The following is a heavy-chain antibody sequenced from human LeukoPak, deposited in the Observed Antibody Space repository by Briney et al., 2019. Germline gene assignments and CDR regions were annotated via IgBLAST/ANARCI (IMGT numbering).Heavy chain of an antibody. CDR1: GFTFSSYAM. V-gene: IGHV4-4*01. CDR3: AREGGCSGGSCSAFDL. J-gene: IGHJ4*02. CDR2: IYQSGST. D-gene: IGHD2-15*01. Sequence: GSLRLSCAASGFTFSSYAMSWVRQSPGKGLEWIGEIYQSGSTKYNPSLKSRVTVSMDKSKNEFSLRLTSVTAADTAVYFCAREGGCSGGSCSAFDLWGQGTLVIVSS.